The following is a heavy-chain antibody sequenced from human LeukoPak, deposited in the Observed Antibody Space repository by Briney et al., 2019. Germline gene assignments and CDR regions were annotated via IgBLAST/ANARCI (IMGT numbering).Heavy chain of an antibody. CDR2: INSDGSST. Sequence: GGSLRLSCAASGFTFSGYWMHWVRQAPGKGLVWVLRINSDGSSTNYADSVKGRFTISRDNAKNTLYLQMNTLRAEDTAVYYCARGGTYSSGLPGSWGQGTLVTVSS. J-gene: IGHJ5*02. CDR1: GFTFSGYW. D-gene: IGHD5-18*01. CDR3: ARGGTYSSGLPGS. V-gene: IGHV3-74*01.